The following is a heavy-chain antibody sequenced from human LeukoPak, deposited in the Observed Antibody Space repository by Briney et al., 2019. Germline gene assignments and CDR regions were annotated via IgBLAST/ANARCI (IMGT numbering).Heavy chain of an antibody. Sequence: ASVTVSCTASGYTFTSYAMHWVRQAPGQRLEWMGWINAGNGNTKYSQKFQGSVTITRDTSASTAYMELSSLRSEDTAVYYCARGGKTLWFGKQTYHEFDYWGQGTLVTVSS. D-gene: IGHD3-10*01. CDR3: ARGGKTLWFGKQTYHEFDY. V-gene: IGHV1-3*01. CDR2: INAGNGNT. J-gene: IGHJ4*02. CDR1: GYTFTSYA.